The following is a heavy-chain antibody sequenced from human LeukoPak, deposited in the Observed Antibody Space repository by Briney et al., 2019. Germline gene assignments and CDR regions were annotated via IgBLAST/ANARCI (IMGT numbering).Heavy chain of an antibody. CDR2: INWNGISS. D-gene: IGHD6-13*01. CDR3: ARGPAATDVYYFDY. Sequence: RPGGYLRLYCAASGFSFGDYGVSWLRQPPGKGLEWVSGINWNGISSVYADSVEGRFTISRDNAKNSVYLQISSLRAEDTALYYCARGPAATDVYYFDYWGQETLVTVSS. V-gene: IGHV3-20*04. CDR1: GFSFGDYG. J-gene: IGHJ4*02.